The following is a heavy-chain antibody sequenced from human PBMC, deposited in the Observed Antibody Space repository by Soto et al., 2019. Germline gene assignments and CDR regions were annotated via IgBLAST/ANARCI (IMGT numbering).Heavy chain of an antibody. J-gene: IGHJ4*02. V-gene: IGHV4-59*01. CDR2: IYYSGST. Sequence: ETLSLTCTVSGGSISSYYWSWIRQPPGKGLEWIGYIYYSGSTNYNPSLKSRVTISVDTSKNQFSLKLSSVTAADTAVYYCARLEYSSGWYRFGYWGQGTLVTVSS. D-gene: IGHD6-19*01. CDR1: GGSISSYY. CDR3: ARLEYSSGWYRFGY.